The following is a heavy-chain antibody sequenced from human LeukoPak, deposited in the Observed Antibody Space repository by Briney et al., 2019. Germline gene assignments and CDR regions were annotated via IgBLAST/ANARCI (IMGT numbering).Heavy chain of an antibody. CDR2: ISGSGGRT. D-gene: IGHD4-11*01. V-gene: IGHV3-23*01. J-gene: IGHJ5*02. CDR3: ARDREYTDYLHNWFDP. Sequence: GGSLRLSCVASGFSFSVYAMSWVRQAPGKGLEWVSGISGSGGRTYSADSVKGRFTISRDNSRKTLYLQMNSLRAEDTAVYYCARDREYTDYLHNWFDPWGQGTLVTVSS. CDR1: GFSFSVYA.